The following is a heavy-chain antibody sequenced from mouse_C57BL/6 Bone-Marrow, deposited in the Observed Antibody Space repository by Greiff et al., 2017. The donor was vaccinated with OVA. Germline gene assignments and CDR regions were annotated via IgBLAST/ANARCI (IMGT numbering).Heavy chain of an antibody. CDR1: GFTFSDFY. V-gene: IGHV7-1*01. Sequence: EVKLVESGGGLVQSGRSLRLSCATSGFTFSDFYMEWVRQAPGKGLKWIAASRNKANDYTKESSASVKGRFIVSRSTSQSVLYLQMNALRDEAAAIYYCARDEYSNDYAMDYWGQGTSLTVSS. CDR3: ARDEYSNDYAMDY. CDR2: SRNKANDYTK. J-gene: IGHJ4*01. D-gene: IGHD2-5*01.